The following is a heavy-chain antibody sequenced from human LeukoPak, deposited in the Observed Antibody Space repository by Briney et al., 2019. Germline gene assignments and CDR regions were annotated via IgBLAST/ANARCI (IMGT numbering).Heavy chain of an antibody. CDR2: ISYSGRT. CDR3: ARLGVANYYPYNWFDP. D-gene: IGHD3-22*01. Sequence: SETLSLTCTVSRGSLNNYHWSWIRQPPGKGLEWIGYISYSGRTNFNPSLRSRVTILVDTSMNQFSLKLNSVTAADTAVYYCARLGVANYYPYNWFDPWGQGTLVTVSS. V-gene: IGHV4-59*08. J-gene: IGHJ5*02. CDR1: RGSLNNYH.